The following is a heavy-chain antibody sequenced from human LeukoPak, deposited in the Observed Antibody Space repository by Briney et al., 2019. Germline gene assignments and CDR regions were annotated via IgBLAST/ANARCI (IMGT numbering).Heavy chain of an antibody. CDR2: ISYSGSI. Sequence: SETLSLTCTVSGGSINGYYWSWLRQPPGKGLEWIDYISYSGSINYNPSLKSRVTMSVDTSKNQFSLRLSSVTAADTAVYYCARHGSSYSFDCWGQGTLVTVSS. J-gene: IGHJ4*02. V-gene: IGHV4-59*08. CDR3: ARHGSSYSFDC. CDR1: GGSINGYY. D-gene: IGHD6-13*01.